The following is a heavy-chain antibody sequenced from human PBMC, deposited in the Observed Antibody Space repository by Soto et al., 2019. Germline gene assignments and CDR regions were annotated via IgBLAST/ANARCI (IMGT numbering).Heavy chain of an antibody. CDR2: ISGSGGST. V-gene: IGHV3-23*01. Sequence: GGSLRLSGAASGFTFSSYAMSWVRQAPGKGLEWVSAISGSGGSTYYADSVKGRFTISRDNSKNTLYLQMNSLRAEDTAVYYCAKDREGVPDFYFDPWGQGTLVTVPQ. CDR3: AKDREGVPDFYFDP. J-gene: IGHJ5*02. CDR1: GFTFSSYA. D-gene: IGHD3-3*01.